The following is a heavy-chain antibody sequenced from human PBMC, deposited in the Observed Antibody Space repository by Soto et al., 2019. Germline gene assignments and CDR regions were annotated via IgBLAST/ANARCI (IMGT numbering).Heavy chain of an antibody. Sequence: SETLSLTCSVSCDYVTSGRYFWRWIRQPPGKGLEWIGYIDYSGMTKYSPSLKSRVTISLNPSKNKFSMNLRSVTPADTAVYYCARRDSNGHWAACYCGQVTLVTVS. D-gene: IGHD3-22*01. J-gene: IGHJ4*02. CDR1: CDYVTSGRYF. CDR3: ARRDSNGHWAACY. CDR2: IDYSGMT. V-gene: IGHV4-61*01.